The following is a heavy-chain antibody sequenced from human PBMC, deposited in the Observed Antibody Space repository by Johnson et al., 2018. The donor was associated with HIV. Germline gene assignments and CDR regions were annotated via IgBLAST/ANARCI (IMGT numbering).Heavy chain of an antibody. V-gene: IGHV3-33*06. J-gene: IGHJ3*02. CDR3: AKDRRQSSWELLDDAFDI. D-gene: IGHD1-26*01. Sequence: VQLVESGGGVVQPGRSLRLSCAASGFTFSSYGMHWVRQAPGKGLEWVALIWYDGSSKHYADSVNGRFTIFRDNSKNTLYLQMNSLRAEDTAVYYCAKDRRQSSWELLDDAFDIWGQGTMVTVSS. CDR2: IWYDGSSK. CDR1: GFTFSSYG.